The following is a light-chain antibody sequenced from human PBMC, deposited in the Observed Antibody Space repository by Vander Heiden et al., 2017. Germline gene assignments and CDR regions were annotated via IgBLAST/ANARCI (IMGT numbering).Light chain of an antibody. CDR2: GNS. J-gene: IGLJ2*01. V-gene: IGLV1-40*01. CDR3: QSYDSSLSGYVV. Sequence: QSVLTQPPSVYGAPAQGVPTSCTASSTNLGAGYAAPSHQPLPGTAPKLLIYGNSNRPSGVPHRFSGSTSGASASFAITGLQAEDEADYYCQSYDSSLSGYVVFGGGTKLTVL. CDR1: STNLGAGYA.